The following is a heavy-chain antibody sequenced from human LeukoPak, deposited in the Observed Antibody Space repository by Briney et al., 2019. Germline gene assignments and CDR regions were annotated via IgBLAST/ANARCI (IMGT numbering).Heavy chain of an antibody. V-gene: IGHV1-46*01. CDR1: GYTFIHYY. CDR2: VDPSGDIA. D-gene: IGHD3-10*01. J-gene: IGHJ4*02. CDR3: VRDSFGVRGFDH. Sequence: GASVKVSCKTSGYTFIHYYMHWVRQASGEGFEWMGIVDPSGDIATYAQKFQGRVTLTTDTSTSTFYMELCSLRSEDTAIYYCVRDSFGVRGFDHWGQGTPVTVSS.